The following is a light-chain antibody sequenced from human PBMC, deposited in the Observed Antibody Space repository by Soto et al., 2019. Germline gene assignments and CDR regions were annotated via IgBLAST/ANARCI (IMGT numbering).Light chain of an antibody. CDR2: GAS. Sequence: VVLNQSPGTLSLSPGERATLSCRASQNVSSNHLAWYQQPPGQAPRLLIYGASSRATGIPDKFSGSGSGTDFSLTIRRLEPDDFAVYYCEKYGNFWTFGQGGKVAIK. CDR3: EKYGNFWT. V-gene: IGKV3-20*01. CDR1: QNVSSNH. J-gene: IGKJ1*01.